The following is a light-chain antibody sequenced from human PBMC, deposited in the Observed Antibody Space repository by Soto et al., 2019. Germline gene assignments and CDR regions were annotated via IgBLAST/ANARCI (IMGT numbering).Light chain of an antibody. V-gene: IGLV1-40*01. J-gene: IGLJ7*01. CDR1: SSNIGAGYD. Sequence: QPVLTQPPSVSGAPGQRVTISCTGSSSNIGAGYDVHWYQQLPGTAPKLLIYGNSNRPSVVPDRFSGSKSGTSASLAITGLQAEDEADYYCQSYDSSLSGSVFGGGTQLTVL. CDR3: QSYDSSLSGSV. CDR2: GNS.